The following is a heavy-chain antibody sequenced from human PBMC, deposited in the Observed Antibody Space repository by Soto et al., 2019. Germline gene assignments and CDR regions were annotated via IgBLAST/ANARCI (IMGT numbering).Heavy chain of an antibody. Sequence: QVRLEESGPGLVKPSETLSLICSVSGGSVNNANYFWNWIRHHPENGLEGIGYIYYSGSTRYNPSFKTRATLSIETTEDQVSLRLNSVTVADTAVYFCARAADYGGSRGGMDVWGRGTTVTVSS. D-gene: IGHD4-17*01. CDR1: GGSVNNANYF. V-gene: IGHV4-31*03. CDR3: ARAADYGGSRGGMDV. CDR2: IYYSGST. J-gene: IGHJ6*02.